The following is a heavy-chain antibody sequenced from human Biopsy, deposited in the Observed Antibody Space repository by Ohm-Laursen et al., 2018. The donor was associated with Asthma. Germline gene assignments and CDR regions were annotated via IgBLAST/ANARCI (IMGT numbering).Heavy chain of an antibody. V-gene: IGHV1-69*01. Sequence: ASSVKVSCKSLGGTFNTYVIGWVRQAPGQGLEWMGGINSVFGTTTYPQKFQDRVTITADDSTSTVYMELSSLRSEDTAVYYCARVKDGYNFDYWGQGTLVTVSS. J-gene: IGHJ4*02. D-gene: IGHD5-24*01. CDR2: INSVFGTT. CDR3: ARVKDGYNFDY. CDR1: GGTFNTYV.